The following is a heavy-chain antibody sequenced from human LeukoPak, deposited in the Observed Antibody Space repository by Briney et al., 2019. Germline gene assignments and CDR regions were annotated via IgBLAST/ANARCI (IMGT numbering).Heavy chain of an antibody. J-gene: IGHJ5*02. V-gene: IGHV4-4*07. CDR3: ARTNYYYDSSGPFDP. CDR2: IYTSGST. CDR1: GGSISSYY. D-gene: IGHD3-22*01. Sequence: PSETLSLTCTVSGGSISSYYWSWIRQPAGKGLEWIGRIYTSGSTNYNPSLKSRVTMSVDTSKNQFSLKLSSVTAADTAVYYCARTNYYYDSSGPFDPWGQGTLVTVSS.